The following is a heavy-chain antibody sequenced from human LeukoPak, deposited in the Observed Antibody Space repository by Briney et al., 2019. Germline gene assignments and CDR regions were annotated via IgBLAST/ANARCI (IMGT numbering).Heavy chain of an antibody. Sequence: ASVKVSCKASGYTSTSYDINWVRQATGQGLEWMGWMNPNSGNTGYAQKFQGRVTITRNTSISTAYMELSSLRSEDTAVYYCARSGVPAGYCSSTSCYDWFDPWGQGTLVTVSS. V-gene: IGHV1-8*03. D-gene: IGHD2-2*01. J-gene: IGHJ5*02. CDR1: GYTSTSYD. CDR2: MNPNSGNT. CDR3: ARSGVPAGYCSSTSCYDWFDP.